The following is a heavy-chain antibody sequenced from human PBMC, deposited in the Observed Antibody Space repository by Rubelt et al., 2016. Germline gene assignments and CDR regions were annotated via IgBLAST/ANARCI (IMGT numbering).Heavy chain of an antibody. CDR1: GFTFSGYY. CDR2: MNPKSGGT. CDR3: YYSVSR. Sequence: QVQLVQSGTEVKKPGASVKVSCKSSGFTFSGYYMHWVRQAPGQGLEWMGWMNPKSGGTSYSQKFQGRVTMTSETSGSTADVELSRLKSDDTAVYWCYYSVSRWGQGTLVTVSS. V-gene: IGHV1-2*02. D-gene: IGHD5/OR15-5a*01. J-gene: IGHJ4*02.